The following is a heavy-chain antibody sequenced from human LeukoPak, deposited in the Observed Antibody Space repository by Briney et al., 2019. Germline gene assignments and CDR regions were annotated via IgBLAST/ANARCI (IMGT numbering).Heavy chain of an antibody. V-gene: IGHV4-30-4*01. CDR2: IYYSGST. J-gene: IGHJ3*02. Sequence: SETLSLTCTVSGGSISSGDYYWSWIRQPPGKGLEWIGYIYYSGSTYYNPSLKSRVTVSVDTSKNQFSLKLNSVTAADTAVYYCARVDGDYVRLGAFDIWGQGTMVTVSS. CDR3: ARVDGDYVRLGAFDI. CDR1: GGSISSGDYY. D-gene: IGHD4-17*01.